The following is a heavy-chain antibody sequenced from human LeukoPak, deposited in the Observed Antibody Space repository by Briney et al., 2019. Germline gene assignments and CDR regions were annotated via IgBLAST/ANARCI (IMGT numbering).Heavy chain of an antibody. D-gene: IGHD3-10*01. J-gene: IGHJ6*02. CDR1: GFTFSTYW. CDR3: ARGNYHGMDV. Sequence: GGSLRLSCAASGFTFSTYWMHWVRQAPGKGLVWVSSINSDASRTSHADSVKGRFTISRDNAKNTLYLQLNSLRAEDTAVYYCARGNYHGMDVWGQGTTVTVSS. V-gene: IGHV3-74*01. CDR2: INSDASRT.